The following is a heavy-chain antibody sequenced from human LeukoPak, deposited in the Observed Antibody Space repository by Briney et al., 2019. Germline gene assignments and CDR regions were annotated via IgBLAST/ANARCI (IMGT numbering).Heavy chain of an antibody. J-gene: IGHJ4*02. CDR2: IYYSGST. Sequence: PSETLSLTXTVSGGSISSSSYYWGWIHQPPGKGLEWIGSIYYSGSTYYNPSLKSRVTISVDTSKNQFSLKLSSVTAADTAVYYCARFYYSSSWQPIDYWGQGTLVTVSS. V-gene: IGHV4-39*01. D-gene: IGHD6-13*01. CDR1: GGSISSSSYY. CDR3: ARFYYSSSWQPIDY.